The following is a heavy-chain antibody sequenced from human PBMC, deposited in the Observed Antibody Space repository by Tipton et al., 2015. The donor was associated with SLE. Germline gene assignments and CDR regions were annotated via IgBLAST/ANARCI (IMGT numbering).Heavy chain of an antibody. D-gene: IGHD3-16*02. Sequence: SLRLSCAASGFTFNIHGMMWVRQAPGKGLEWVSGISGGGGGTYYADSVKGRCGSSRDNSKNTLYLEMNSLRAEDTAVYYCTKDFPSLTWFGDWGQGALVTVSS. CDR3: TKDFPSLTWFGD. CDR2: ISGGGGGT. V-gene: IGHV3-23*01. J-gene: IGHJ5*02. CDR1: GFTFNIHG.